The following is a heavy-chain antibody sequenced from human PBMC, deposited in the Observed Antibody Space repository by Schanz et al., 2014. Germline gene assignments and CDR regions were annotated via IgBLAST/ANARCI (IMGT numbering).Heavy chain of an antibody. Sequence: QVQLVQSGAEVKKPGSSVKVSCKASGGTFSSDTFSWVRQAPGQGLEWMGRIVPIAGITNYAQRFQGRVTITADKSSDTAYMELSSLRSDDTAVYYCARDFSAYVGNYFDYWGQGNLVTVSS. D-gene: IGHD5-12*01. J-gene: IGHJ4*02. CDR2: IVPIAGIT. V-gene: IGHV1-69*08. CDR1: GGTFSSDT. CDR3: ARDFSAYVGNYFDY.